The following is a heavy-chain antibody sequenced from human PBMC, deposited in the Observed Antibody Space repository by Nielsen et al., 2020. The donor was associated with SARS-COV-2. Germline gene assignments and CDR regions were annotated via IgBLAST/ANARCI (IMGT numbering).Heavy chain of an antibody. J-gene: IGHJ2*01. CDR2: INHSGST. D-gene: IGHD2-15*01. CDR3: ARGRVRGYCSGGSCSLVDWYFDP. Sequence: SQTLSLTCAVYGGSFSGYYWSWIRQPPGKGLEWIGEINHSGSTNYNPSLKSRVTISVDTSKNQFSLKLSSVTAADTAVYYCARGRVRGYCSGGSCSLVDWYFDPWGRGTLVTVSS. V-gene: IGHV4-34*01. CDR1: GGSFSGYY.